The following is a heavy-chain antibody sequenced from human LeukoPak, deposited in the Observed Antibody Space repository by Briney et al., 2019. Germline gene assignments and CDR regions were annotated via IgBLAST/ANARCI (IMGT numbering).Heavy chain of an antibody. V-gene: IGHV3-30*02. CDR2: IRYDGSSK. CDR1: GVTFSSYG. D-gene: IGHD7-27*01. CDR3: AKVDITGDDY. Sequence: GGSLRLSCAASGVTFSSYGMHWVRQAPGKGPEWVAFIRYDGSSKYYADSVKGRFTISRDNSKNTLYLQMNSLRAEDTAVYYCAKVDITGDDYWGQGTLVTVSS. J-gene: IGHJ4*02.